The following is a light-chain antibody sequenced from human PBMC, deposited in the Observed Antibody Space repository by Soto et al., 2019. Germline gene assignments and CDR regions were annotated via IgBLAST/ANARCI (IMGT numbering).Light chain of an antibody. J-gene: IGLJ3*02. CDR1: SSNIGAGFD. CDR3: QSYDSSLSGWV. Sequence: QSVLTQPPSVSGAPGQRVTISCTGSSSNIGAGFDVHWYQQRPGTAPKLLIFGNNNRPSGVPDRFSGSKSGTSASLAITGLQAEDEGDYYCQSYDSSLSGWVFGGGTKLTVL. V-gene: IGLV1-40*01. CDR2: GNN.